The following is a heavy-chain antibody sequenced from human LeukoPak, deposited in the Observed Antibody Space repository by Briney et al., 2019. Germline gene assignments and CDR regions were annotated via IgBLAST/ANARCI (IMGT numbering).Heavy chain of an antibody. CDR3: AREIDRDDYNRFFDY. CDR2: INAGNGNA. D-gene: IGHD5-24*01. J-gene: IGHJ4*02. V-gene: IGHV1-3*01. CDR1: GYSFSTYT. Sequence: ASVKVSCKASGYSFSTYTMNWVRQAPGQRLEWMGWINAGNGNAKYSQKFQGRVTITRDTSASTAYMEMRSLRSEDTAVYYCAREIDRDDYNRFFDYWGQGTLVTVSS.